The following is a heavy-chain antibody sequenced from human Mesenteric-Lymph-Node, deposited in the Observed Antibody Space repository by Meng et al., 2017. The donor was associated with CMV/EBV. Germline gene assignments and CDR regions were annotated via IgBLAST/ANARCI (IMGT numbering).Heavy chain of an antibody. Sequence: SETLSLTCTVSGGSVSSASNYWSWIRQPPGKGLEWIGYISYGGSTNYNPSLKSRVTISLDTSKNQFSLKLSSVTAADTAMYYCARVDDYYDSVGYFFAYWGRGILVTVSS. CDR2: ISYGGST. V-gene: IGHV4-61*01. CDR3: ARVDDYYDSVGYFFAY. D-gene: IGHD3-22*01. J-gene: IGHJ4*02. CDR1: GGSVSSASNY.